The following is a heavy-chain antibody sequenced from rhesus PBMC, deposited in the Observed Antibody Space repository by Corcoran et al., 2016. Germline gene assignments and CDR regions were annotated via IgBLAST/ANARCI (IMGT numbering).Heavy chain of an antibody. Sequence: EVQLVESGGGLVQPGGSLRLSCAASGFTFSSYGMHWVRQAQGKGLEWVAVISYDASKKIYAYSVKDRFTISRDNSKNMLYIQMNNLTLEDTAVYYCASGYCTGSGCYAFDYWGQGVLVTVSS. V-gene: IGHV3-54*02. J-gene: IGHJ4*01. CDR2: ISYDASKK. D-gene: IGHD2-21*01. CDR3: ASGYCTGSGCYAFDY. CDR1: GFTFSSYG.